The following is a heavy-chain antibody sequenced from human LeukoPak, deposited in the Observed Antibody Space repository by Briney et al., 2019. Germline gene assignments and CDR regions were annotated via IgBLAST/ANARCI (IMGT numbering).Heavy chain of an antibody. D-gene: IGHD4-17*01. V-gene: IGHV4-31*03. CDR2: IYYSGST. Sequence: SETLSLTCTVSGGSISSGGYYWSWIRQHPGTGLEWIGYIYYSGSTYYNPSLKSRVTISVDTSKHQFSLKLSSVTAADTAVYYCATASTVTPPYYYYYGMDVWGQGTTVTVSS. J-gene: IGHJ6*02. CDR1: GGSISSGGYY. CDR3: ATASTVTPPYYYYYGMDV.